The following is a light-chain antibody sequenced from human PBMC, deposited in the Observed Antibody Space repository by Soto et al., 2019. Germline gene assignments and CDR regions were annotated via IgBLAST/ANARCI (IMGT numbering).Light chain of an antibody. CDR2: AAS. Sequence: IQMTQSPSSLSASVGDRVTITCRASQRISAYLNWYQQKPGKAPELLIYAASNLQSGVPSRFSGSGSGTDFSLTISSLEREDFATYYCQQSYSTPRTFGQGTKLEIK. V-gene: IGKV1-39*01. CDR1: QRISAY. CDR3: QQSYSTPRT. J-gene: IGKJ2*01.